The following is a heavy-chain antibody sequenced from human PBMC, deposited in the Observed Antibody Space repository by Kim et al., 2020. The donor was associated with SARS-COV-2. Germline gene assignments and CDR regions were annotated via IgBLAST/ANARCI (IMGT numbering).Heavy chain of an antibody. Sequence: KSRVTISADTSKNQFALKLSSVTAADTAVYYCARHDSGLYSGSFDGGFDYWGQGTLVTVSS. D-gene: IGHD1-26*01. J-gene: IGHJ4*02. CDR3: ARHDSGLYSGSFDGGFDY. V-gene: IGHV4-59*08.